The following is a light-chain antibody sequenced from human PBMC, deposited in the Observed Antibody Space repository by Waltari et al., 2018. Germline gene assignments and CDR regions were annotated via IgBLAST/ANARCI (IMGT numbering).Light chain of an antibody. CDR2: RNN. CDR3: AAWDDSLSGRV. Sequence: QSVLTQPPSASGTPGQRVTISCSGSSSNIGSNYVYWYQQLPGTAPKLLIYRNNQRRSGVPDRFSGSKSGTSASLAISGLRSEDEADYYCAAWDDSLSGRVLGGGTKLTVL. CDR1: SSNIGSNY. V-gene: IGLV1-47*01. J-gene: IGLJ3*02.